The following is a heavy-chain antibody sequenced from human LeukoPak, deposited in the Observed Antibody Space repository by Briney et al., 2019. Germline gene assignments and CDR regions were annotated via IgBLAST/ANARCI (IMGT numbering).Heavy chain of an antibody. CDR1: GGSISSYY. D-gene: IGHD6-6*01. CDR3: ARSSSSSSAFAI. Sequence: SETLSLTCTVSGGSISSYYWSWIRQPPGRGLEWIGYINYGGITNYNPSLQSRVTISVDTSKNQFSLKVSSVTAADTAVYYCARSSSSSSAFAIWGPGTMVSVSS. V-gene: IGHV4-59*08. J-gene: IGHJ3*02. CDR2: INYGGIT.